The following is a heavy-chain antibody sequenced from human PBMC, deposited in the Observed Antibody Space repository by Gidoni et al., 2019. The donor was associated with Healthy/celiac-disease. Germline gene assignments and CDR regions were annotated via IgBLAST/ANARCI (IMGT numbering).Heavy chain of an antibody. J-gene: IGHJ3*02. CDR2: IYHSGST. D-gene: IGHD3-16*01. CDR1: GGSISSSNW. V-gene: IGHV4-4*02. Sequence: QVQLQESGTGLVKPSGHLDLTCAVAGGSISSSNWWSWVRQAPGKGLGCIGDIYHSGSTDYNPSLKSRVTISVVKSKNQCALKLGSVTAADTAVYYCASGHGFYDKIDTGAFDIWGQGTMVTVSS. CDR3: ASGHGFYDKIDTGAFDI.